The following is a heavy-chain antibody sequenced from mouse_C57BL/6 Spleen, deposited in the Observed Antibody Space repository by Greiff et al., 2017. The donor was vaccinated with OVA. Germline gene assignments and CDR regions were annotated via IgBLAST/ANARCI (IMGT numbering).Heavy chain of an antibody. V-gene: IGHV3-6*01. J-gene: IGHJ3*01. CDR2: ISYDGSN. Sequence: ESGPGLVKPSQSLSLTCSVTGYSITSGYYWNWIRQFPGNKLEWMGYISYDGSNNYNPSLKNRISITRDTSKNQFFLKLNSVTTEDTATYYCARDEGLRRGWFAYWGQGTLVTVSA. CDR3: ARDEGLRRGWFAY. D-gene: IGHD2-4*01. CDR1: GYSITSGYY.